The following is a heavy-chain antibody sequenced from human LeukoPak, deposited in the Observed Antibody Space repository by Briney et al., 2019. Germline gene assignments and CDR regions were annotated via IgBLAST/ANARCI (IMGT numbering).Heavy chain of an antibody. D-gene: IGHD3/OR15-3a*01. CDR3: ARDAYTLGPYGMDV. V-gene: IGHV3-7*03. J-gene: IGHJ6*02. Sequence: GGSLRLSCAASGFSFSSYWMSWVRQAPGKGLEWVANVKQDGSEKDYVDSVKGRFTISRDNAKNSLYLQMNSLRAEDTAVYYCARDAYTLGPYGMDVWGQGTTVTVSS. CDR1: GFSFSSYW. CDR2: VKQDGSEK.